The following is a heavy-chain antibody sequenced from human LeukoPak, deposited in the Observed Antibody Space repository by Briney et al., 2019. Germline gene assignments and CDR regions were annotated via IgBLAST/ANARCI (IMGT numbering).Heavy chain of an antibody. CDR3: ARVNLCIAAAGFYYYYYMDV. D-gene: IGHD6-13*01. CDR1: GGSISSGSYY. CDR2: IYTSGST. V-gene: IGHV4-61*02. J-gene: IGHJ6*03. Sequence: SETLSLTCTVSGGSISSGSYYWSWIRQPAGKGLEWIGRIYTSGSTNYNPSLKSRVTISVDTSKNQFSLKLSSVTAADTAVYYCARVNLCIAAAGFYYYYYMDVWGKGTTVTISS.